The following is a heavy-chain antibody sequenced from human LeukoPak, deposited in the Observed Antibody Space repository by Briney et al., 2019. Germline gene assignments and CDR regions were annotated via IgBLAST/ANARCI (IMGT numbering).Heavy chain of an antibody. CDR3: ARPTYSSGYYEDY. Sequence: SETLSLTCTVSGDSISSSYWSWIRQPPGKGLEWIGYMHHSGSINYNPSLKSRVTISIDTSKTHFSLNLRSVTAADTAVYYCARPTYSSGYYEDYWGRGTLVTVSS. CDR2: MHHSGSI. V-gene: IGHV4-59*01. CDR1: GDSISSSY. J-gene: IGHJ4*02. D-gene: IGHD3-22*01.